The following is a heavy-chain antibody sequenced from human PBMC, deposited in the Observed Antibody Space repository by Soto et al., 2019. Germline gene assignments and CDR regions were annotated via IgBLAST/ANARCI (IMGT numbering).Heavy chain of an antibody. V-gene: IGHV2-26*01. Sequence: QVTLKESGPVLVKPTETLTLTCTVSGFSLSNARMGVSWIRQPPGQALEWLAHIFSNDEKSYSTSLKSRLTISKDTSKSQVVLTMTNMDPVDTATYYCARFPRGGYGFDYWGQGTLVTVSS. J-gene: IGHJ4*02. CDR1: GFSLSNARMG. D-gene: IGHD5-18*01. CDR3: ARFPRGGYGFDY. CDR2: IFSNDEK.